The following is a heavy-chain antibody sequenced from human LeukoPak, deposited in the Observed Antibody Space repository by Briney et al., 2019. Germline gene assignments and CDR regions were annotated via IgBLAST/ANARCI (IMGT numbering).Heavy chain of an antibody. CDR3: ARGVPFDY. V-gene: IGHV1-46*01. CDR1: GYTFTSYY. CDR2: INPSGGRT. Sequence: ASVQGSCKAPGYTFTSYYISCMRPAHGHELDWMGIINPSGGRTNYAHKFQGRVTMTRDMSTSTAYMELSSLRSEGTAVYYCARGVPFDYWGQGTLVTVSS. J-gene: IGHJ4*02.